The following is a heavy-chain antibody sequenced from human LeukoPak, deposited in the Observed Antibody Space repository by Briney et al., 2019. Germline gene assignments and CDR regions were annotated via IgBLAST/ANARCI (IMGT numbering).Heavy chain of an antibody. Sequence: GGSLRLSCAASGYTFNDYAMYWVRQTPGKGLEWVTLISYDGYDKSYADSVRGRFTISRDNSKNTLYLQMDSLRSEDTAVYYCARDFFPIVDSSWYEIGYWGQGTLVTVSS. V-gene: IGHV3-30-3*01. D-gene: IGHD6-13*01. CDR1: GYTFNDYA. CDR3: ARDFFPIVDSSWYEIGY. CDR2: ISYDGYDK. J-gene: IGHJ4*02.